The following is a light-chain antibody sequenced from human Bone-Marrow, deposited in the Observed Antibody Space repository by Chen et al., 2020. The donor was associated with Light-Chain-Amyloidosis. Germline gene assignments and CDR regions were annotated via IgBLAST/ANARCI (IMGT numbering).Light chain of an antibody. CDR2: EFT. CDR1: SSDVGGDNH. J-gene: IGLJ1*01. CDR3: ISYTITNTHV. V-gene: IGLV2-14*01. Sequence: QSARTQPASVYGSLGQSITLSCTGTSSDVGGDNHVSWYQQHPDKAPKLIIYEFTNRPSWVPDRSSGSKSYNTSSLTISGLQTEDEAYYFCISYTITNTHVFRSGTRVTLL.